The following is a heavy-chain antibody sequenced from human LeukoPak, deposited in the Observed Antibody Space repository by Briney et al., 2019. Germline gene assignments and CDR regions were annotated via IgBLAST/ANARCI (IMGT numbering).Heavy chain of an antibody. CDR2: IYYSGST. V-gene: IGHV4-31*03. Sequence: PSQTLSLTCTVSGGFISSGGYYWSWIRQHPGKGLEWIGYIYYSGSTYYNPSLKSRVTISVDTSKNQFSLKLSSVTAADTAVYYCARDQTRGGAYGMDVWGQGTTVTVSS. CDR1: GGFISSGGYY. D-gene: IGHD1-26*01. CDR3: ARDQTRGGAYGMDV. J-gene: IGHJ6*02.